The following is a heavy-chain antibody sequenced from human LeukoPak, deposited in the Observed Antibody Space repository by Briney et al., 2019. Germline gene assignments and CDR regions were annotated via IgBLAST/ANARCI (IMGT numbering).Heavy chain of an antibody. CDR1: GFTFSTYG. J-gene: IGHJ6*02. D-gene: IGHD3-10*01. Sequence: GGSLRPSCAASGFTFSTYGMHWVRQAPGKGLEWVAVISYDGSNKYYADSVKGRFTISRGNSKNTLYLQMNSLRAEDTAVYYCARDGKYGSGLMDVWGQGTTVTVSS. CDR3: ARDGKYGSGLMDV. V-gene: IGHV3-30*03. CDR2: ISYDGSNK.